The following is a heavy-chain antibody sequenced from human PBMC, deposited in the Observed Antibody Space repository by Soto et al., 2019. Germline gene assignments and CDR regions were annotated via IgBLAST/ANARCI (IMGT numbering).Heavy chain of an antibody. Sequence: GGSLRLSCAASGFTFSSYAMSWVRQAPGKGLEWVSGISGSGLSTNYADSVKGRFTISRDNSKNTLYLQMNSLRAEDTDVYYCAKMTTRRFDYWGQGTLVTVYS. V-gene: IGHV3-23*01. CDR1: GFTFSSYA. J-gene: IGHJ4*02. CDR2: ISGSGLST. CDR3: AKMTTRRFDY. D-gene: IGHD4-17*01.